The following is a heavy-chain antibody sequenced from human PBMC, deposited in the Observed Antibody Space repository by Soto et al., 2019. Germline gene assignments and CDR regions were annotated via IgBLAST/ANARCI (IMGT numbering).Heavy chain of an antibody. CDR3: ARGGAVVQSYYYYYTDV. J-gene: IGHJ6*03. V-gene: IGHV1-18*01. Sequence: ASVKVSCKASGYTFTSYGISWVRQAPGQGLEWMGWISAYNGNTNYAQKLQGRVTMTTDTSTSTAYMELRSLRSDDTAVYYCARGGAVVQSYYYYYTDVWGKGTTVTVSS. CDR2: ISAYNGNT. D-gene: IGHD2-2*01. CDR1: GYTFTSYG.